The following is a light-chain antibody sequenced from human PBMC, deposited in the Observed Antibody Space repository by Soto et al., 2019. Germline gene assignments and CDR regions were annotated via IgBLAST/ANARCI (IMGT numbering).Light chain of an antibody. CDR2: AAS. J-gene: IGKJ5*01. CDR3: QQLNSYPIT. Sequence: DIGMTQSPSTLSSSVGDIVTITCRASQGISSYLAWYQQKPGKAPKLLIYAASTLQSGVPSRFSGSGSGTEFTLTISSLQPEDFATYYCQQLNSYPITFGQGTRLEIK. V-gene: IGKV1-9*01. CDR1: QGISSY.